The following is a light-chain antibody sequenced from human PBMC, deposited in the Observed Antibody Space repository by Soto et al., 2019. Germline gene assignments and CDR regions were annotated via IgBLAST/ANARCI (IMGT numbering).Light chain of an antibody. V-gene: IGKV3-20*01. CDR1: QSVDSSY. Sequence: ELVLTQSPGTLSLSPGERATLSCRAGQSVDSSYLAWYPQKPGQAPRLLIYGASSRAPGIPDRFSGSGSGTDFTLTISRLAHEDFAVYYCQEYGDSSWTFGQGTKVDIK. CDR3: QEYGDSSWT. CDR2: GAS. J-gene: IGKJ1*01.